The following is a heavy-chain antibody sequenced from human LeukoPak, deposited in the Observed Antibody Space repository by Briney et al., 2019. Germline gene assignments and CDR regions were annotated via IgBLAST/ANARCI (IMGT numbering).Heavy chain of an antibody. J-gene: IGHJ4*02. CDR1: GYTFTSYG. Sequence: ASVKVSCKASGYTFTSYGISWVRQAPGQGLEWMGWISAYNGNTNYAQKLQGRVTMTTDTSTSTAYMELRSLRSDDTAVYYCAREGGDGYNQYYFDYWGQGTLVTVSS. D-gene: IGHD5-24*01. CDR2: ISAYNGNT. V-gene: IGHV1-18*01. CDR3: AREGGDGYNQYYFDY.